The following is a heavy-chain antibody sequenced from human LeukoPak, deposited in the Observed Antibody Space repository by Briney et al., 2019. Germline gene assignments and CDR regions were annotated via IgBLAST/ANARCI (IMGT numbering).Heavy chain of an antibody. D-gene: IGHD3-16*02. J-gene: IGHJ4*02. CDR3: ARLYRTGRDY. CDR2: IYYSGST. CDR1: GFTVSSNH. Sequence: PGGSLRLSCAASGFTVSSNHMSWVRQAPGKGLEWIGSIYYSGSTYYNPSLKSRVTISVDTSKNQFSLKLSSVTAADTAVYYCARLYRTGRDYWGQGTLVTVSS. V-gene: IGHV4-39*01.